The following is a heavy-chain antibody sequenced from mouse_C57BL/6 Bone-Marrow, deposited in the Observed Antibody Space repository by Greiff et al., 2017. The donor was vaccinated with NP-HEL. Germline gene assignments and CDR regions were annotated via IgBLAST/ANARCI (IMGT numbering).Heavy chain of an antibody. Sequence: VQLQQSGAELARPGASVKLSCKASGYTFTSYGISWVKQRPGQGLEWIGEIYPRSGNTYYNEKFKGKATLTADKSSSTAYMELRSLTSEDSAVYFCARDFITTVVAREGYFDVWGTGTTVTVSS. CDR1: GYTFTSYG. V-gene: IGHV1-81*01. D-gene: IGHD1-1*01. J-gene: IGHJ1*03. CDR3: ARDFITTVVAREGYFDV. CDR2: IYPRSGNT.